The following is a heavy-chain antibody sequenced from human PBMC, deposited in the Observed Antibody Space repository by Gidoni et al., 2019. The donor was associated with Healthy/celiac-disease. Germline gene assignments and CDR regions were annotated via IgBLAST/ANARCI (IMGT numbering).Heavy chain of an antibody. CDR2: ISSSGSTI. Sequence: EVQLVESGGGLVQPGGFLRLSCAASGFPFSSYAMNWVRQAPGKGLEWVSYISSSGSTIYYADSVKGRFTISRDNAKNSLYLQMNSLRAEDTAVYYCARVGFGEFRDYYFDYWGQGTLVTVSS. D-gene: IGHD3-10*01. J-gene: IGHJ4*02. V-gene: IGHV3-48*03. CDR1: GFPFSSYA. CDR3: ARVGFGEFRDYYFDY.